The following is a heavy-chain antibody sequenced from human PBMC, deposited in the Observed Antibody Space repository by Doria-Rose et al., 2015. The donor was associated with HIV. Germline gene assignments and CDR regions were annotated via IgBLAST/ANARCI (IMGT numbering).Heavy chain of an antibody. D-gene: IGHD3-10*01. CDR3: ATGVTLDY. CDR2: ISSTSAYI. Sequence: VQLVQSGGGLVRPGGSLRLSCATSGFTFSSHRINWVRQAPGKGLELVSSISSTSAYINYADSVMSRFTIFRDHARNSLYLQMDSLRAEDTAIYYCATGVTLDYWGQGTLVTVSS. V-gene: IGHV3-21*01. J-gene: IGHJ4*02. CDR1: GFTFSSHR.